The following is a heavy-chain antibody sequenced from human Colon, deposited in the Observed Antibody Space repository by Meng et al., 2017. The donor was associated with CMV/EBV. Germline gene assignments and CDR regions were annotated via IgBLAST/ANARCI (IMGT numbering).Heavy chain of an antibody. V-gene: IGHV3-23*01. J-gene: IGHJ4*02. CDR1: GRAVNHNA. Sequence: ACGRAVNHNAMNWVRQAPGKGMEWESGIRGSTRYTLYENYVEGRFTISRDNSKNTVYLQMNSLRDEDTAMYYCAKDPWESNSYLEYWGQGILVTVSS. CDR3: AKDPWESNSYLEY. CDR2: IRGSTRYT. D-gene: IGHD2/OR15-2a*01.